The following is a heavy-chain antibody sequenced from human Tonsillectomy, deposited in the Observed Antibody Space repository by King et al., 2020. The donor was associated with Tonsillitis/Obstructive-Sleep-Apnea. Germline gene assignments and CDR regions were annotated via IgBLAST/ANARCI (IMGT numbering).Heavy chain of an antibody. Sequence: QLVQSGGGLVKPGGSLRLSCAASGFSFSSFSMNWVRQAPGKGLEWVSSISSVSSYISFADSVEGRFTISRDNAKNSLYLQMNSLRAEDTAVYYCARDLGELYGDFSYFDYWGQGTLVTVSS. J-gene: IGHJ4*02. CDR1: GFSFSSFS. D-gene: IGHD4-17*01. CDR2: ISSVSSYI. V-gene: IGHV3-21*01. CDR3: ARDLGELYGDFSYFDY.